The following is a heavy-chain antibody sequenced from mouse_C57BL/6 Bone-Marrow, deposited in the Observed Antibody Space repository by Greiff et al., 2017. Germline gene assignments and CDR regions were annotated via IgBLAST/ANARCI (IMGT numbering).Heavy chain of an antibody. V-gene: IGHV1-80*01. D-gene: IGHD1-1*01. J-gene: IGHJ3*01. Sequence: VQLQQSGAELVKPGASVKISCKASGYAFSSYWMNWVKQRPGKGLEWIGQIYPGDGDTNYNGKFKGKATLTADKSSSTAYMQLSSLTSEDSAVYFCARPKFYYGSPAWFAYWGQGTLVTVSA. CDR1: GYAFSSYW. CDR2: IYPGDGDT. CDR3: ARPKFYYGSPAWFAY.